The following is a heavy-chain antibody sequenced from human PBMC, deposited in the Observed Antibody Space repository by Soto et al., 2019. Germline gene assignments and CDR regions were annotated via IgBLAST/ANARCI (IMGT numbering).Heavy chain of an antibody. CDR3: ARTNFYDNGSHFYPIYFDY. CDR2: IIQVLRTV. V-gene: IGHV1-69*13. D-gene: IGHD3-22*01. J-gene: IGHJ4*02. CDR1: GDTLRNFG. Sequence: GASVNVSCKASGDTLRNFGIAWVRQAPGQGLERMGVIIQVLRTVDYGQKFQGRVTITAEESTSTVYMELSSLRSEDTAMYYCARTNFYDNGSHFYPIYFDYWGKGTRVTVSS.